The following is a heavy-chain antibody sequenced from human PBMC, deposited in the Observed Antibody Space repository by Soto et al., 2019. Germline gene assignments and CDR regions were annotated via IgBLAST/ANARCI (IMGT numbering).Heavy chain of an antibody. CDR2: ISSSGSTI. CDR1: GFTFSSYE. CDR3: ARDILPYGDYVYDY. D-gene: IGHD4-17*01. Sequence: GGSLRLSCAASGFTFSSYEMNWVRQAPGKGLEWVSYISSSGSTIYYADSVKGRFTISRDNAKNSLYLQMNSLRAEDTAVYYCARDILPYGDYVYDYWGQGNLVTVSS. V-gene: IGHV3-48*03. J-gene: IGHJ4*02.